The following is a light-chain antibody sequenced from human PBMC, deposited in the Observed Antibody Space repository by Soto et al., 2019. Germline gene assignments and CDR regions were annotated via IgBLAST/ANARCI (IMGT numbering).Light chain of an antibody. CDR1: STDVGGYNS. J-gene: IGLJ1*01. CDR2: DVT. V-gene: IGLV2-14*03. CDR3: CSYTNINTNV. Sequence: QSALTQPASMSGSPGQSITISCTGSSTDVGGYNSVSWYQQHPGKALKLMIYDVTNRPSGVSDRFSGSKSGNTASLTISGLQAEDEADYYCCSYTNINTNVFGSGTKLTVL.